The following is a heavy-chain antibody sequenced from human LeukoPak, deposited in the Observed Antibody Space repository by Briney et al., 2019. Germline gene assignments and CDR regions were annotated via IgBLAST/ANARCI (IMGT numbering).Heavy chain of an antibody. J-gene: IGHJ4*02. CDR2: IHSGGTT. V-gene: IGHV3-53*01. D-gene: IGHD6-6*01. CDR3: AREPSYSSSLDY. Sequence: GGSLRLSCAASGFTVSSNYMSWVRQAPGKGLEYISVIHSGGTTYYADSVRGRFTISRDNSKNTLYLQMNSLRAEDTAVYYCAREPSYSSSLDYWGQGTLVTVSS. CDR1: GFTVSSNY.